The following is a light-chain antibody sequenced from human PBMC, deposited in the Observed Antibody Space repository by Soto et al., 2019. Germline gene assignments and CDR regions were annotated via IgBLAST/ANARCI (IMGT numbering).Light chain of an antibody. CDR3: VSFTTSRSYV. CDR2: DII. J-gene: IGLJ1*01. CDR1: SSDVGAYIF. Sequence: LTQPASVSGSPGQSITISCTGTSSDVGAYIFVSWYQQHPGKAPKLMIYDIINRPSGVSNRFSGSKSGNTASLTISGLQAEDEADYYCVSFTTSRSYVFGTGTKLTVL. V-gene: IGLV2-14*03.